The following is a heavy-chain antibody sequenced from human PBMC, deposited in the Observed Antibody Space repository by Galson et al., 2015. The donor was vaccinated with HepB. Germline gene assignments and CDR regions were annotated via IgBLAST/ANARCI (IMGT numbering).Heavy chain of an antibody. J-gene: IGHJ6*02. CDR1: GFTFSSHG. D-gene: IGHD2-21*01. Sequence: SLRLSCAASGFTFSSHGMQWVRQAPGKGLEWVALISNDATDKFYADSVKGRFTISRDNSENMLYLQMNGLRDEDTAMYFCTSAILPTVKTYDGRYYFYYGMGAWGQGTTVTVSS. V-gene: IGHV3-30*03. CDR2: ISNDATDK. CDR3: TSAILPTVKTYDGRYYFYYGMGA.